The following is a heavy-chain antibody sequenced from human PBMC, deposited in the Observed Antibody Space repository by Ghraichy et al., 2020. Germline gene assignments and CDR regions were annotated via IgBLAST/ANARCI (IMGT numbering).Heavy chain of an antibody. Sequence: GGSLRLSCVASGFTFRNNDMTWVRQAPGKGLYWVSGFSATGGSIVYADSIKGRFTISRDNSQNTLYLKRNILRAEDTAIYSCAKYTYGYPFDYWVQGTLITVSS. V-gene: IGHV3-23*01. CDR2: FSATGGSI. D-gene: IGHD5-18*01. CDR3: AKYTYGYPFDY. J-gene: IGHJ4*02. CDR1: GFTFRNND.